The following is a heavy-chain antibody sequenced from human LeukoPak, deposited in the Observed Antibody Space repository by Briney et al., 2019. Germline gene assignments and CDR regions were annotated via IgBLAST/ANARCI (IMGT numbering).Heavy chain of an antibody. V-gene: IGHV3-53*04. D-gene: IGHD5-18*01. Sequence: PGGSLRLSCAASGFTVSSNYMSWVRQAPGKGLEWVSVIYSGGSTYYADSVKGRFTISRHISKNTLYLQMNSLRAEDTAVYYCARDYRYRADTAMVNYYYYGMDVWGQGTTVTVSS. CDR2: IYSGGST. J-gene: IGHJ6*02. CDR3: ARDYRYRADTAMVNYYYYGMDV. CDR1: GFTVSSNY.